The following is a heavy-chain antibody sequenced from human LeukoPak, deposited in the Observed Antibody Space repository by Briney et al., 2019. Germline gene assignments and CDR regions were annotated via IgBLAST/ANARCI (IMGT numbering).Heavy chain of an antibody. CDR3: ARRLFGSGSYGAFDI. CDR2: IYPGDSDT. V-gene: IGHV5-51*01. J-gene: IGHJ3*02. D-gene: IGHD3-10*01. CDR1: GYSFTTYW. Sequence: GESLKISCKGSGYSFTTYWIGWVRQMPGKGLEWVGIIYPGDSDTRYSPSFQGQVTISVDKSINTAYLQWSSLKASDTAMYFCARRLFGSGSYGAFDIWGQGTMVTVSS.